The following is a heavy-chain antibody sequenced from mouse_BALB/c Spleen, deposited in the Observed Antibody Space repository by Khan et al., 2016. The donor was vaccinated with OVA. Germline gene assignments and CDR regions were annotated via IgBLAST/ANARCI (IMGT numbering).Heavy chain of an antibody. J-gene: IGHJ2*01. Sequence: QVQLKQSGPELVRPGVSVKISCKGSGYTFTDYAMHWVKQSHAKSLEWIGLISTYSGNTNYKQKFKGKATMTVDKSSSTAYMELARLTSEDSAIDYCTRPAYDGYYDYWGQGTTLTVSS. CDR3: TRPAYDGYYDY. CDR2: ISTYSGNT. V-gene: IGHV1S137*01. CDR1: GYTFTDYA. D-gene: IGHD2-3*01.